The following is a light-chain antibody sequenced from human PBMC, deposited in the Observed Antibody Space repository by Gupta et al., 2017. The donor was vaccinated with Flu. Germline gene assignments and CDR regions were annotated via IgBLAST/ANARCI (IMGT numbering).Light chain of an antibody. J-gene: IGKJ1*01. CDR1: QDSRND. CDR3: LEHKNYPWT. V-gene: IGKV1-17*01. CDR2: AAS. Sequence: PSSLSASVGDRVTITRRASQDSRNDLGWYQQQPGRATKRLIYAASTLQSGVPSRLSGSGSGTEFTLTISSLQPEDFAIYYCLEHKNYPWTFGQGTRVEV.